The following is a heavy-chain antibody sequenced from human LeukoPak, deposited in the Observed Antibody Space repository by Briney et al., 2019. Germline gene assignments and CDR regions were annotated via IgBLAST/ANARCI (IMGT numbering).Heavy chain of an antibody. CDR1: GFTFSSYG. D-gene: IGHD6-13*01. Sequence: GGSLRLSCAASGFTFSSYGMHWVRQAPGKGLEWVAFIRYDGSNKYYADSVKGRFTISRDNSKNTLYLQMNSLRAEDTAVYYCARVSNDVAAADPDYWGQGTLVTVSS. J-gene: IGHJ4*02. CDR3: ARVSNDVAAADPDY. CDR2: IRYDGSNK. V-gene: IGHV3-30*02.